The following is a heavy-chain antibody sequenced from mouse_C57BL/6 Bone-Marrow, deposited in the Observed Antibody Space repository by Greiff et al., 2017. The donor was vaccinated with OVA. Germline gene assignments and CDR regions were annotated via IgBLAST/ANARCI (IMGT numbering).Heavy chain of an antibody. V-gene: IGHV1-54*01. Sequence: VQVVESGAELVRPGTSVKVSCKASGYAFTNYLIEWVKQRPGQGLEWIGVINPGSGGTNYNEKFKGKATLTADKSSSTAYMQLSSLTSEDSAVYFCATYYYAMDYWGQGTSVTVSS. J-gene: IGHJ4*01. CDR3: ATYYYAMDY. CDR2: INPGSGGT. CDR1: GYAFTNYL.